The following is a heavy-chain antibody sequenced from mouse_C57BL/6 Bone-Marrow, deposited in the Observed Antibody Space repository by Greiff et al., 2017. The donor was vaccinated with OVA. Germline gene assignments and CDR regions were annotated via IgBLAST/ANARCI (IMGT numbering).Heavy chain of an antibody. CDR3: ARRWLVLLYAMDY. J-gene: IGHJ4*01. Sequence: EVMLVESGGDLVKPGGSLKLSCAASGFTFSSYGMSWVRQTPDKRLEWVATISSGGSYTYYPDSVKGRFTIARDNAKNTLYLQMSSLKSEDTAMYYCARRWLVLLYAMDYWGQGTSVTVSS. D-gene: IGHD2-3*01. CDR1: GFTFSSYG. CDR2: ISSGGSYT. V-gene: IGHV5-6*02.